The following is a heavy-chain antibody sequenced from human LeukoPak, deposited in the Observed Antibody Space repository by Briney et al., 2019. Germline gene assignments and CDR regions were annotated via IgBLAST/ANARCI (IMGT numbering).Heavy chain of an antibody. Sequence: GGCLRLSCAASGFTFSSYSMNWVRQAPGKGLEWVSYISSSSSTIYYADSVKGRFTISRDNAKNSLYLQMNSLRAEDTAVYYCARELILQARDLGYRGQGTLVTVSS. V-gene: IGHV3-48*01. CDR2: ISSSSSTI. J-gene: IGHJ4*02. CDR1: GFTFSSYS. D-gene: IGHD2-21*01. CDR3: ARELILQARDLGY.